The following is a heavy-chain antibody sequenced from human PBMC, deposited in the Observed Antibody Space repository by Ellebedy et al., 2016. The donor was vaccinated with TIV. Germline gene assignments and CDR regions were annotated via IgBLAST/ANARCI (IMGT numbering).Heavy chain of an antibody. CDR1: GGTFSSYT. D-gene: IGHD3-10*01. J-gene: IGHJ6*02. CDR2: IIPIFRTT. V-gene: IGHV1-69*13. CDR3: VARDDYHYGMDV. Sequence: SVKVPCKASGGTFSSYTISWGRHAPGQGLEWMGGIIPIFRTTNYAQKFQGRAAIIADDSTRTAHLELSSLRSEDTAVYFCVARDDYHYGMDVWGQGTTVTVSS.